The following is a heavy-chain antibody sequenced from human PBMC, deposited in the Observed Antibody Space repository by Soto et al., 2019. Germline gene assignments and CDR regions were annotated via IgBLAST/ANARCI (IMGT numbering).Heavy chain of an antibody. J-gene: IGHJ4*02. V-gene: IGHV3-43D*04. D-gene: IGHD6-13*01. CDR2: ISWDGGST. Sequence: EVQLVESGGVVVQPGGSLRLSCAASGFTFDDYAMHWVRQAPGKGLEWVSLISWDGGSTYYADSVKGRFTISRDNSKNSLYLQMNSLRAEDTALYYCAKHPGYSSSWYGGGFDYWGQGTLVTVSS. CDR3: AKHPGYSSSWYGGGFDY. CDR1: GFTFDDYA.